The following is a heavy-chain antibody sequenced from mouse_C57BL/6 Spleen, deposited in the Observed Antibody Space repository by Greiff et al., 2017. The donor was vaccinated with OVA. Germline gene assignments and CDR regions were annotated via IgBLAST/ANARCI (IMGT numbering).Heavy chain of an antibody. D-gene: IGHD2-4*01. CDR3: ARVYDYAFDD. CDR2: INYDGSST. CDR1: GFTFSDYY. Sequence: EVKVVESEGGLVQPGSSMKLSCTASGFTFSDYYMAWVRQVPEKGLEWVANINYDGSSTYYLDSLKSRFIISRDNAKNILYLQMSSLKSEDTATYYCARVYDYAFDDWGQGTTLTVSS. J-gene: IGHJ2*01. V-gene: IGHV5-16*01.